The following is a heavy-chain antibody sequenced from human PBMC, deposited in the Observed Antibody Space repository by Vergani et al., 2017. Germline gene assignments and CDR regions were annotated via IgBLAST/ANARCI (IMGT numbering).Heavy chain of an antibody. CDR3: AKGSWGSSPYFDY. Sequence: QLVESGGGWVQPGGSLRLSCVVSGFDFSSYIMNWVRQAPGKGLEWVSFVSTGTKSQSYADSVKGRFTISRDNAKNSLYLQMNSLRAEDTALYYCAKGSWGSSPYFDYWGQGTLVTVSS. D-gene: IGHD6-6*01. CDR1: GFDFSSYI. J-gene: IGHJ4*02. CDR2: VSTGTKSQ. V-gene: IGHV3-48*04.